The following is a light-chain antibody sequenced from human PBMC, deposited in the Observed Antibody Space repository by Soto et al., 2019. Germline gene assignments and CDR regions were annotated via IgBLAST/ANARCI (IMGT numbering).Light chain of an antibody. CDR3: QQYDNLPCT. Sequence: DIQMTQSPSSLSASVGDRVTITCQASQGISNYLNWYQQKPGKAPKLLIYDASNLETGVPSRFSGSGSGTDFTFTISSLQPEDIATYYCQQYDNLPCTFGPGTKVDIK. CDR2: DAS. CDR1: QGISNY. V-gene: IGKV1-33*01. J-gene: IGKJ3*01.